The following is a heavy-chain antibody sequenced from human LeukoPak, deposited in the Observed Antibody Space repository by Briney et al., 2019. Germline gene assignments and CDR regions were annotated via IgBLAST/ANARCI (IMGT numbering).Heavy chain of an antibody. J-gene: IGHJ4*02. CDR2: INTNSGGT. V-gene: IGHV1-2*02. CDR1: GYTFTSYG. CDR3: ARNLVGPTDVDY. Sequence: GASVKVSCKASGYTFTSYGISWVRQAPGQGLEWMGWINTNSGGTNYAQKFQGRVTMTRDTSISTAYMDLSSLTSDDTAVYYCARNLVGPTDVDYWGQGTLVTVSS. D-gene: IGHD1-26*01.